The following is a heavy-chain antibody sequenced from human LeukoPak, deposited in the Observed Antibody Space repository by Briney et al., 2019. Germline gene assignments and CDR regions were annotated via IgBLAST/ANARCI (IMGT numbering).Heavy chain of an antibody. V-gene: IGHV4-59*01. CDR2: IYYSGST. Sequence: SETLSLTCTVSGGSISTCYWSWIRQPPGKGLEWIGYIYYSGSTSYNPSLKSRVTISVDTSKNQFSLKLSSVIPADTAVYYCARDRVVRGVTSYWFDPWGQGTLVTVSS. J-gene: IGHJ5*02. D-gene: IGHD3-10*01. CDR1: GGSISTCY. CDR3: ARDRVVRGVTSYWFDP.